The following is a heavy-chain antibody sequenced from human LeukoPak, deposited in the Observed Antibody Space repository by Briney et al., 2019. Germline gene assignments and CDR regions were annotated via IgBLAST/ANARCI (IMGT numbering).Heavy chain of an antibody. CDR2: ISSSSSTI. Sequence: GGSLRLSCAASGFSFSSYSMNWVCQAPGKGLEWVSYISSSSSTIYYADSVKGRFTISRDNAKKSLYLQMNSLRDEDTAVYYCAGEYSSSWFGGWFDPWGQGTLVTVSS. V-gene: IGHV3-48*02. CDR1: GFSFSSYS. D-gene: IGHD2-2*01. CDR3: AGEYSSSWFGGWFDP. J-gene: IGHJ5*02.